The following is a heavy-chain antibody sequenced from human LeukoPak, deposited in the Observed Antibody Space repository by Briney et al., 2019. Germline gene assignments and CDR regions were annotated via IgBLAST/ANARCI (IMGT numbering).Heavy chain of an antibody. Sequence: SQTLSLTCTVSGGSVSSYYWSWIRQPAGKGLEWIGRLHTSGGTNYNPSLKSRVTMSVDTSKNQFSLRLSSVTAADTAVYYCARALQTPYYFDYWGQGTLVTVSS. CDR2: LHTSGGT. CDR1: GGSVSSYY. J-gene: IGHJ4*02. V-gene: IGHV4-4*07. CDR3: ARALQTPYYFDY.